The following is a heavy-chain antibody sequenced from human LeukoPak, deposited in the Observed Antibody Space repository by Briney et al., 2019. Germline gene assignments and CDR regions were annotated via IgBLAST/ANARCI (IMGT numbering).Heavy chain of an antibody. CDR2: IIPIFGTA. J-gene: IGHJ4*02. D-gene: IGHD2-15*01. CDR3: ARGYCSGGSCPSLGY. V-gene: IGHV1-69*05. CDR1: GGTFSSYA. Sequence: AASVKVSCKASGGTFSSYAISWVRQAPGQGLEWMGGIIPIFGTANYAQKFQGRVTITTDESTSTAYMELSSLRSEDTAVYYCARGYCSGGSCPSLGYWGQGTLVTVSS.